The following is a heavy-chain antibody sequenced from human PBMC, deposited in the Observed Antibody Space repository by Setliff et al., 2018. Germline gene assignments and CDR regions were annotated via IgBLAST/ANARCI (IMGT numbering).Heavy chain of an antibody. J-gene: IGHJ6*02. CDR2: IYYSGST. V-gene: IGHV4-59*01. CDR3: ARDPLAASGTIYYGLDV. D-gene: IGHD6-13*01. CDR1: GGSISSYY. Sequence: SETLSLTCTVSGGSISSYYWSWIRQPPGKGLEWIGYIYYSGSTNYNPSLKSRVTISVDTSKNHFALTLTSMTAADTAVYYCARDPLAASGTIYYGLDVWGQGTTVTVSS.